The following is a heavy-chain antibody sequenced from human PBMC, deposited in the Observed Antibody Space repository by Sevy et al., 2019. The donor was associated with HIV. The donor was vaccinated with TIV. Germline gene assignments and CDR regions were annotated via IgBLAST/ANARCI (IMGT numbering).Heavy chain of an antibody. CDR1: GFTFSTYN. J-gene: IGHJ4*02. CDR3: ARDRTYGSFLDY. D-gene: IGHD3-10*01. CDR2: IWSSSSYI. Sequence: GGSLRLSCAASGFTFSTYNMNWVRQAPGKGLEWVSSIWSSSSYIYYADSVKGRFTISRDKAKNSLYLQMNSLKVEDTAVYYCARDRTYGSFLDYWGQGTLVTVSS. V-gene: IGHV3-21*01.